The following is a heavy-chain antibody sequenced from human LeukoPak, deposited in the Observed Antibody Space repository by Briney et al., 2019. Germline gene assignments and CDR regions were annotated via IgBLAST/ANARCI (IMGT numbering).Heavy chain of an antibody. V-gene: IGHV1-69*01. Sequence: SVRVSCKASGGTFSSYAISWVRQAPGQGLEWMGGIIPIFGTANYAQKFQGRVTITADESTSTAYMELSSLRSEDTVVYYCARALGDSSSWYAFDIWAQGTMVIVSS. CDR1: GGTFSSYA. D-gene: IGHD6-13*01. CDR2: IIPIFGTA. J-gene: IGHJ3*02. CDR3: ARALGDSSSWYAFDI.